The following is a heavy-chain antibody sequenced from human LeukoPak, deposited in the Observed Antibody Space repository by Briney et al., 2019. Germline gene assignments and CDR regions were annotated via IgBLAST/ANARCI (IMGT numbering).Heavy chain of an antibody. D-gene: IGHD2-15*01. V-gene: IGHV3-23*01. CDR2: IFPSGGEI. Sequence: GGSLRLSCAASGFTFSTFAMIWVRQPPGKGLEWVSSIFPSGGEIHYADSVKGRFTISRDNSKNTLYLQMNSLRAEDTAVYYCARDPSSYCSGGSCYSDYWGQGTLVTVSS. J-gene: IGHJ4*02. CDR1: GFTFSTFA. CDR3: ARDPSSYCSGGSCYSDY.